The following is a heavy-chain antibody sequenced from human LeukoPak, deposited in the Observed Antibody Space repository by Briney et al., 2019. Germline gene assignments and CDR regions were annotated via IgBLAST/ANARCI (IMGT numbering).Heavy chain of an antibody. D-gene: IGHD2-15*01. CDR1: GYTFTSYG. Sequence: GASVKVSCKASGYTFTSYGISWVRQAPGQGLEWMGRIIPILGIANYAQKFQGRVTITADKSTSTAYMELSSLRSEDTAVYYCARDPGYCSGGSCRDYWGQGTLVTVSS. V-gene: IGHV1-69*04. CDR2: IIPILGIA. CDR3: ARDPGYCSGGSCRDY. J-gene: IGHJ4*02.